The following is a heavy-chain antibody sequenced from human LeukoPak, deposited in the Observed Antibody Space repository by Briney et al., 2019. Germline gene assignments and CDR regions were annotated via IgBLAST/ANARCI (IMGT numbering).Heavy chain of an antibody. CDR2: INPNSGGT. V-gene: IGHV1-2*06. CDR1: GYTFTGYY. J-gene: IGHJ4*02. CDR3: ARGPVRSSYYFDY. D-gene: IGHD3-3*01. Sequence: ASVKVSCKASGYTFTGYYMHWVRQAPGQGLEWMGRINPNSGGTNYAQKFQGRVTMTRDTSISTAYMELSRLRSDDTAVYYCARGPVRSSYYFDYWGQGTLVTVSS.